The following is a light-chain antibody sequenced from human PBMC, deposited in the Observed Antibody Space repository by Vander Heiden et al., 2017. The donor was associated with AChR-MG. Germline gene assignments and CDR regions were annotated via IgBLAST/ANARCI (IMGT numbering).Light chain of an antibody. Sequence: QSALTQPASMSGSPGQSITISCTGTSSDVGGYNYVSWYQQHPGKAPKLMIYDVSNRPSGVSNRFSGSKSGNTASLTISGLQAEDEADYYCSSYTCSSTLDVVFGGGTKLTVL. CDR3: SSYTCSSTLDVV. J-gene: IGLJ2*01. CDR1: SSDVGGYNY. V-gene: IGLV2-14*03. CDR2: DVS.